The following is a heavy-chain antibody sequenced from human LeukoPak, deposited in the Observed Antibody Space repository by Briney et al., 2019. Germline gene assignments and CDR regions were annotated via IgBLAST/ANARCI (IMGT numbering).Heavy chain of an antibody. CDR3: ARGALRSSRGDY. CDR2: INHSGST. Sequence: SETLSLTCTVSGGSMSSGSYYWSWIRQPPGKGLEWIGEINHSGSTNYNPSLKSRVTISVDTSKNQFSLKLSSVTAADTAVYYCARGALRSSRGDYWGQGTLVTVSS. D-gene: IGHD6-13*01. V-gene: IGHV4-39*07. CDR1: GGSMSSGSYY. J-gene: IGHJ4*02.